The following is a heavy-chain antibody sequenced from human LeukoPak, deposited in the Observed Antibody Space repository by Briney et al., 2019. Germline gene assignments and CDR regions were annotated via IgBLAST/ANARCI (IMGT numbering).Heavy chain of an antibody. CDR3: AANFGAYYYDTSGYYGF. V-gene: IGHV3-43*02. CDR2: ISGDGNSS. D-gene: IGHD3-22*01. Sequence: QTGGSLRLSCAASGFTFDDYAMHWVRQAPGKGLEWVSLISGDGNSSNYAASVKGRFTISRDNSENSLYLQMNSLRIEDTAFYYCAANFGAYYYDTSGYYGFWGQGTLVTVSS. J-gene: IGHJ4*02. CDR1: GFTFDDYA.